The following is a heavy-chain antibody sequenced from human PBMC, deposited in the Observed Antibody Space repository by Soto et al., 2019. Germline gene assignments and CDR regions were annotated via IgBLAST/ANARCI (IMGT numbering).Heavy chain of an antibody. V-gene: IGHV1-46*03. Sequence: QVQLVQSGAEVKKPGASVKVSCKASGYTFTSYYMHWVRQAPGQGLEWMGIINPSGGSTSYAQKFQGRVTMTRDTSTSTGYMELSSLRSEDTAVYYCASERYSSVGYYYYYGMDVWGQGTTVTVSS. CDR2: INPSGGST. CDR1: GYTFTSYY. D-gene: IGHD6-19*01. CDR3: ASERYSSVGYYYYYGMDV. J-gene: IGHJ6*02.